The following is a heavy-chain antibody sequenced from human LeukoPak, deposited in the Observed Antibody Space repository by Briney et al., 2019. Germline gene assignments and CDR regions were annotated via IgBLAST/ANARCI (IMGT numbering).Heavy chain of an antibody. CDR3: ARAGGYDSSGYYPLPDY. V-gene: IGHV1-69*06. CDR2: IIPIFGTA. Sequence: GASVKVSCKASGGTFSSYAISWVRQAPGQGLEWMGGIIPIFGTANYAQKFQGRVTITADKSTSTAHMELSNLRSEDTAVYYCARAGGYDSSGYYPLPDYWGQGTLVTVSS. D-gene: IGHD3-22*01. CDR1: GGTFSSYA. J-gene: IGHJ4*02.